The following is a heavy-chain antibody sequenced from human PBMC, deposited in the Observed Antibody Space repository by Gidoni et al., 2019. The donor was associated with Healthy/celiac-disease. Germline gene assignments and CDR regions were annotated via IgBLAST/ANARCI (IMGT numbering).Heavy chain of an antibody. V-gene: IGHV4-39*01. Sequence: QLQLQESGPGLVKPSETLSLTCIVSGGSISSSSYYWGWIRQPPGKGLEWIGSIYYSGSTYYNPSLKSRVTISVDTSKNQFSLKLSSVTAADTAVYYCARRLSSSWYVPYYYYMDVWGKGTTVTVSS. CDR2: IYYSGST. D-gene: IGHD6-13*01. CDR3: ARRLSSSWYVPYYYYMDV. CDR1: GGSISSSSYY. J-gene: IGHJ6*03.